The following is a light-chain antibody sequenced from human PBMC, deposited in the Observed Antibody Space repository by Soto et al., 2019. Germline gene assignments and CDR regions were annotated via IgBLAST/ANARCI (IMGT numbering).Light chain of an antibody. J-gene: IGKJ4*01. CDR2: GAS. CDR1: QSINNN. V-gene: IGKV3-15*01. CDR3: QQYNDWPLT. Sequence: EIVMTQSPATLSVSPGERATLSYRASQSINNNLAWYQQKRGQGPRLLIYGASSRATGTPARFSGSGSGTGFTLTISSLQSEDFAIYYCQQYNDWPLTFGGGTKVEIK.